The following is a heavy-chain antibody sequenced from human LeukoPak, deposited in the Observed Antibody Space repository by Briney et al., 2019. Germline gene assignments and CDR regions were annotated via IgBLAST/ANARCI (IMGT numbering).Heavy chain of an antibody. CDR2: ISGSGGST. D-gene: IGHD3-22*01. V-gene: IGHV3-23*01. J-gene: IGHJ3*02. Sequence: PGGSLRLSCAASGFTFSSYAMSWVRQAPGKGLEWVSAISGSGGSTYYADSVKGRFTISRDNSKNTLYLQMNSLRAEDTAVYYCAKTYYYGSSGYFYAFDIWGQGTMVTVSS. CDR1: GFTFSSYA. CDR3: AKTYYYGSSGYFYAFDI.